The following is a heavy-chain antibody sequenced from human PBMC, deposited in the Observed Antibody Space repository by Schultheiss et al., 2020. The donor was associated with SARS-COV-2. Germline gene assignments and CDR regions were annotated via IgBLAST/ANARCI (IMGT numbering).Heavy chain of an antibody. D-gene: IGHD2-8*02. J-gene: IGHJ6*03. CDR1: GGSISSYY. V-gene: IGHV4-4*07. Sequence: SQTLSLTCTVSGGSISSYYWSWIRQPAGKGLEWLGRVYVNGATNYNPSFKSRVTISLDTAKNLFSLRLSSVTAADTAVYYCARDLTAGKYYYYMDVWGKGTTVTVSS. CDR3: ARDLTAGKYYYYMDV. CDR2: VYVNGAT.